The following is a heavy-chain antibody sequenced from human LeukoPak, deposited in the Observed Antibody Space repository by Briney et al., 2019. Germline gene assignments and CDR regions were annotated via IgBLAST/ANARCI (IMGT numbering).Heavy chain of an antibody. J-gene: IGHJ6*03. Sequence: GGSLRLSCAASGFTFSDYAMSWVRQAPGKGLEWVSGFDGSGDGTYYVGSVKGRFTISRDNAKNSLYLQMNSLRAEDTAVYYCARDPSSWYYYYMDVWGKGTTVTVSS. V-gene: IGHV3-23*01. CDR2: FDGSGDGT. D-gene: IGHD6-13*01. CDR1: GFTFSDYA. CDR3: ARDPSSWYYYYMDV.